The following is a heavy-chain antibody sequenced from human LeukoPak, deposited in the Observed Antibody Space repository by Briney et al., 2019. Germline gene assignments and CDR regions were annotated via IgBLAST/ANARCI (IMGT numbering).Heavy chain of an antibody. CDR3: ARDAKIAVAAKTYYFDY. CDR1: GFTFSSYS. V-gene: IGHV3-21*01. CDR2: ISSSSYI. J-gene: IGHJ4*02. Sequence: GGSLRLSCAASGFTFSSYSMNWVRQAPGKGLEWVSSISSSSYIYYADSVKGRFTISRDNAKNSLYLQTNSLRAEDTAVYYCARDAKIAVAAKTYYFDYWGQGTLVTVSS. D-gene: IGHD6-19*01.